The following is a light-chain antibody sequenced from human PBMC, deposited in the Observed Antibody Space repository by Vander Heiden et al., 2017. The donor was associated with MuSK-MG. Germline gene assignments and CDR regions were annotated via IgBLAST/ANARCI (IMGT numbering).Light chain of an antibody. CDR2: KDT. CDR1: ALTKKD. Sequence: SYELTQPPSVSVAPGQIARIPCSGEALTKKDAYWSQQKPGQRPVLVIYKDTERPSGIPERCSGSSSGTRVSLTISGVQAEDETDYYCPSADSSGAYVVFGGGTKLTVL. CDR3: PSADSSGAYVV. J-gene: IGLJ2*01. V-gene: IGLV3-16*01.